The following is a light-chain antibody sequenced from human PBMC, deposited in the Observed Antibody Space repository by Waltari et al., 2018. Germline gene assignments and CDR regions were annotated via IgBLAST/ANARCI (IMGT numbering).Light chain of an antibody. V-gene: IGLV8-61*01. J-gene: IGLJ3*02. CDR2: KTN. CDR1: SGSRSTTSY. Sequence: QTVVTQEPSLSVSPGGTVTLTCALSSGSRSTTSYFIWYQQSPGQTPRTLVYKTNIRSSGVPDRFSGSSLGNKAALIITGAQADDECDYYCLVYMGSGIWVFGGGTKLTVL. CDR3: LVYMGSGIWV.